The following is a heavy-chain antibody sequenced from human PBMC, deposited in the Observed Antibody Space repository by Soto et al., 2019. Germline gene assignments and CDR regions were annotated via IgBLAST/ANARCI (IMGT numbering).Heavy chain of an antibody. J-gene: IGHJ6*02. Sequence: ASVKVSCKASGYTFTSYGISWVRQAPGQGLEWMGWISAYNGNTNYAQKLQGRVTMTTDTSTSTAYMELRSLRSDDTAVYYCGRDSSGWTPIEYYYYGMDVWGQGTTVTVSS. D-gene: IGHD6-19*01. V-gene: IGHV1-18*01. CDR1: GYTFTSYG. CDR3: GRDSSGWTPIEYYYYGMDV. CDR2: ISAYNGNT.